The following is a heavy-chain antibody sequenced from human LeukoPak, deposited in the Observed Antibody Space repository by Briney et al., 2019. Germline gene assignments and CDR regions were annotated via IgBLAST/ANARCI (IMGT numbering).Heavy chain of an antibody. CDR1: GYLFTGYY. J-gene: IGHJ4*02. Sequence: ASVKVSCKASGYLFTGYYIHWVRQVPGQGLEWMGWINPNNGGTNYAQKFEGRVIMTRDTSISTAYMELSRLRSDDTAVYYCARDSNYDSSGILFDYWGQGTLVTVSS. V-gene: IGHV1-2*02. CDR3: ARDSNYDSSGILFDY. D-gene: IGHD3-22*01. CDR2: INPNNGGT.